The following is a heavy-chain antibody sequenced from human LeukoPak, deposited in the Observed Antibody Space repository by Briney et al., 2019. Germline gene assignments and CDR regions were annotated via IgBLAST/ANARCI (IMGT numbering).Heavy chain of an antibody. CDR3: ARHLSDSSGYPDAFDI. J-gene: IGHJ3*02. V-gene: IGHV4-59*08. D-gene: IGHD3-22*01. CDR1: GDSISSSY. Sequence: PSETLSLTCTVSGDSISSSYWSWIRQPPGKGLEWIGYIYYSGSTNYNPSLKSRVTISVDTSKSQFSLKLSSVTAADTAVYYCARHLSDSSGYPDAFDIWGQGTMVTVSS. CDR2: IYYSGST.